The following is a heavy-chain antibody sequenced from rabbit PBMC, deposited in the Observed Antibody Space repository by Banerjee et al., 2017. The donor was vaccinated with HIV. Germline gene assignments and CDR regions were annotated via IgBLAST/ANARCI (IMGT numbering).Heavy chain of an antibody. CDR1: GLSLSSNA. Sequence: QSLEESGGGLVKPGGTLTLTCTVSGLSLSSNAISWVRQAPGKGLEYIGWISSGGSAYYANWAKGRFTISKTSSTTVTLQMTSLTAADTATYFCARYVGSGYYNLWGQGTLVTVS. V-gene: IGHV1S44*01. CDR2: ISSGGSA. CDR3: ARYVGSGYYNL. J-gene: IGHJ4*01. D-gene: IGHD8-1*01.